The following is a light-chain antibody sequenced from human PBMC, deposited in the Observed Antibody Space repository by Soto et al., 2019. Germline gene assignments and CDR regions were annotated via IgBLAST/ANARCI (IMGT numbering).Light chain of an antibody. CDR3: QQYGSSPRT. CDR2: GAS. CDR1: QTVSTNY. J-gene: IGKJ2*01. Sequence: EIVLTQSPGTLSLSPGERATLSCRANQTVSTNYLAWYQQKPGQAPRLLIYGASSRATGIPDRFSGSGSGTDFILTISRLEPEDFAVYYCQQYGSSPRTFGQGTKLEIK. V-gene: IGKV3-20*01.